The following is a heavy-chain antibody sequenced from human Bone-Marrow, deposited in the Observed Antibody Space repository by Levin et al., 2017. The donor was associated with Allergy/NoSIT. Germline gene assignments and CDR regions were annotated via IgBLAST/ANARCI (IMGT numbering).Heavy chain of an antibody. CDR2: ISGSGGRT. CDR3: ASFALGSLYYGLDV. D-gene: IGHD3-10*01. V-gene: IGHV3-23*01. J-gene: IGHJ6*02. Sequence: GESLKISCVDSRFTFNTYAMSWVRQGPGRRLEWVSGISGSGGRTHYADSLKGRFIISRDNSKNTLYLQMNSLRAEDTAVYYCASFALGSLYYGLDVWGQGTTVVVSS. CDR1: RFTFNTYA.